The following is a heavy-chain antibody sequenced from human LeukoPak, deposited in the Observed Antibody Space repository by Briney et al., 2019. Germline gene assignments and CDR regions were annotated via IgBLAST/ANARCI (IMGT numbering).Heavy chain of an antibody. CDR1: GGSISSYY. CDR2: IYTSGST. CDR3: ARERFDHFMYSSSWSLNWFDP. Sequence: PSETLSLTCTASGGSISSYYWSWIRQPAGKGLEWIGRIYTSGSTNYNPSLKSRVTMSVDTSKNQFSLKLSSVTAADTAVYYCARERFDHFMYSSSWSLNWFDPWGQGTLVTVSS. J-gene: IGHJ5*02. D-gene: IGHD6-13*01. V-gene: IGHV4-4*07.